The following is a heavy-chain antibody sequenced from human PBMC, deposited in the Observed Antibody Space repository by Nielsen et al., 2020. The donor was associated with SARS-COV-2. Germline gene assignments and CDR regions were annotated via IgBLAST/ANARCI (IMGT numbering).Heavy chain of an antibody. V-gene: IGHV3-74*01. J-gene: IGHJ4*02. D-gene: IGHD1-1*01. CDR1: GFTISTYG. CDR3: TNWNDGY. Sequence: GESLKISCVVSGFTISTYGMSWVRQAPGKGLVWVSRISPDGDIVNYADSVRGRFTTSRDNAKNTLYLQMNSLRAEDTAVYFCTNWNDGYWGQGTPVTVSS. CDR2: ISPDGDIV.